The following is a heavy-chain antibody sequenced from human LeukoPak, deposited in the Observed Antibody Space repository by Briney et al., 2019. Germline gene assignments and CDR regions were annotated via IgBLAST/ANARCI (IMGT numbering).Heavy chain of an antibody. D-gene: IGHD3-3*01. Sequence: SETLPLTCTVSGGSISTYYWSWIRQPPGKGLEWIAYIDYRGSTTYNPFLKSRVTISVDTSKNQFSLKLSSVTAADTAVYYCARDRRDTIFGVVITSYYYYGMDVWGQGTTVTVSS. CDR2: IDYRGST. J-gene: IGHJ6*02. CDR1: GGSISTYY. CDR3: ARDRRDTIFGVVITSYYYYGMDV. V-gene: IGHV4-59*01.